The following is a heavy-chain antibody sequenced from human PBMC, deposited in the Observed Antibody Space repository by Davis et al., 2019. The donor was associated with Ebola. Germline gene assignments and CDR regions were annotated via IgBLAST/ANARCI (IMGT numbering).Heavy chain of an antibody. Sequence: PGGSLRLSCAASGFTFSSYGMHWVRQAPGKGLEWVAVIWYDGSNKYYADSVKGRFTISRDNSKNTLYLQMSSLRAEDTAVYYCVRWGGYSYGYHYWGQGTLVTVSS. CDR3: VRWGGYSYGYHY. D-gene: IGHD5-18*01. CDR1: GFTFSSYG. CDR2: IWYDGSNK. V-gene: IGHV3-33*01. J-gene: IGHJ4*02.